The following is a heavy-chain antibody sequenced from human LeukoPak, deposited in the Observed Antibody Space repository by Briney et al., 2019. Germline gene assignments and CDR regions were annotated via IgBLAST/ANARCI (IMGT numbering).Heavy chain of an antibody. J-gene: IGHJ5*02. CDR1: GFTFSSYA. V-gene: IGHV3-30-3*01. CDR2: ISYDGSNK. CDR3: ARDPRMVRGVTFNWFDP. Sequence: GGSLRLSCAASGFTFSSYAMHWVRQAPGKGLEGVAVISYDGSNKYYADSVKGRFTISRDNSKNTLYLQMNSLRAEDTAVYYCARDPRMVRGVTFNWFDPWGQGTLVTVSS. D-gene: IGHD3-10*01.